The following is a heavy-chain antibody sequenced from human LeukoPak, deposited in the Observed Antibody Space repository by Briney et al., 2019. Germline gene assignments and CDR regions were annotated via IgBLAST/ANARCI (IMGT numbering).Heavy chain of an antibody. J-gene: IGHJ3*02. V-gene: IGHV1-69*05. CDR2: IIPIFGTA. Sequence: SVKVSCEASGGTFSSYAISCVRQAPGQGVEWMGGIIPIFGTANYAQKFQGRVTITTDESTSTAYMELSSLRSEDTAVYYCARPRSLSSGWSSGAFDIWGQGTMVTVSS. CDR1: GGTFSSYA. CDR3: ARPRSLSSGWSSGAFDI. D-gene: IGHD6-19*01.